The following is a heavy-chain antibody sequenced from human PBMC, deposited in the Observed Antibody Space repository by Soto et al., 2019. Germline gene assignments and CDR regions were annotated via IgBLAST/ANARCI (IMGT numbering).Heavy chain of an antibody. CDR2: INPTSSHI. V-gene: IGHV3-21*01. CDR1: GFTFSAYH. Sequence: EVQLVESGGGLVMPGGSLRLSCAASGFTFSAYHMNWVRQAPGKGLEWVSSINPTSSHIYYADSVRGRFTISRDDSKHSVSLHMTSLRTEDAALYYCAMGYCGGGGCYLRRDAFDVWGQGTMVTVSS. J-gene: IGHJ3*01. CDR3: AMGYCGGGGCYLRRDAFDV. D-gene: IGHD2-15*01.